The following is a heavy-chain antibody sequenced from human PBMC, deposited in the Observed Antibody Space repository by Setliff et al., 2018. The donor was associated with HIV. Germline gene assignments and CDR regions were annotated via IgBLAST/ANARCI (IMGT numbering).Heavy chain of an antibody. CDR1: GFTFSYRW. CDR3: ARSVIGYYYYGMDV. Sequence: PGGSLRLSCAASGFTFSYRWMTWVRQAPGKGLEWVANIKGDGSEKYYVDSVKGRFTISRDNAKNSLYLQMNSLRAEDTAIYYCARSVIGYYYYGMDVWGQGTLVTVSS. D-gene: IGHD3-10*01. V-gene: IGHV3-7*01. CDR2: IKGDGSEK. J-gene: IGHJ6*02.